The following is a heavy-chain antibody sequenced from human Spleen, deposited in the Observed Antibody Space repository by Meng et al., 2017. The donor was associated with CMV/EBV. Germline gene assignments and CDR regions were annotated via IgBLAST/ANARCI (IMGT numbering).Heavy chain of an antibody. D-gene: IGHD6-13*01. CDR2: ISSSSSYI. CDR3: ARGRRQLAGYY. Sequence: GESLKISCTASGFTFTDYYMNWVRQAPGKGLEWVSSISSSSSYIYYADSVKGRFTISRDNAKNSLYLQMNSLRAEDTAVYYCARGRRQLAGYYWGQGTLVTVSS. V-gene: IGHV3-21*01. CDR1: GFTFTDYY. J-gene: IGHJ4*02.